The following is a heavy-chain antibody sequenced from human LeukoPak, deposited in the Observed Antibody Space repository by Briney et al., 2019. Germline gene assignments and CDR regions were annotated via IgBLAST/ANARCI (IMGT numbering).Heavy chain of an antibody. J-gene: IGHJ3*02. CDR2: ISNTGKYI. CDR1: GFTFSAYS. Sequence: PGGSLRLSCAASGFTFSAYSVNWVRQAPGKGLEWVSSISNTGKYIYYADSLKGRFTISRDNAKNSLYLQMNSLRAEDTAVYYCAREGNPEVIAAANDAFDIWGQGTMVTVSS. D-gene: IGHD6-13*01. CDR3: AREGNPEVIAAANDAFDI. V-gene: IGHV3-21*01.